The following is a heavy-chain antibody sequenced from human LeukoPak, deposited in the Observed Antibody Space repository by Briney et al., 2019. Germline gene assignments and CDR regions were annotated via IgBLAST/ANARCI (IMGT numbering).Heavy chain of an antibody. CDR2: MNPNSGNT. Sequence: ASVKVSCKASGYTFTSYDINWVRQATGQGLEWMGWMNPNSGNTGYAQKFQGRVTMTRNTSISTAYMELSSLRSEDTAVYYCACAPPQDTAFNYWGQGTLVTVSS. V-gene: IGHV1-8*01. J-gene: IGHJ4*02. D-gene: IGHD5-18*01. CDR3: ACAPPQDTAFNY. CDR1: GYTFTSYD.